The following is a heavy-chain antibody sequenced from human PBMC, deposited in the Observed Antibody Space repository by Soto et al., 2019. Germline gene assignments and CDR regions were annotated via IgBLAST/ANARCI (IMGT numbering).Heavy chain of an antibody. V-gene: IGHV4-34*01. J-gene: IGHJ3*02. CDR1: GGSFGTSY. CDR2: INNNGDS. Sequence: QVHLQQWGAGLLKPSETLSLTCGVYGGSFGTSYWAWIRQSPEKGLEWIGEINNNGDSNYNPSLTMRVTISLDMSENQFSLKLTPVAAADTAVYYCARVTRFPDAFDIWGQGTPVIVSS. CDR3: ARVTRFPDAFDI.